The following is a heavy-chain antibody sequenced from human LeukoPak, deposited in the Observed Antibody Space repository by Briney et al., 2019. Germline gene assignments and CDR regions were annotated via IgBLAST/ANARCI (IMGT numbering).Heavy chain of an antibody. D-gene: IGHD2/OR15-2a*01. CDR2: IKADGSGT. CDR1: GFTIGPYA. J-gene: IGHJ6*02. CDR3: ATWAFYHNLDV. V-gene: IGHV3-43*02. Sequence: GGALRLSCAASGFTIGPYAMYWVRQGPGWGLEWVSVIKADGSGTFYADSVRGRFTTSRDNSKNSLYLQMNSLTSEDTALYYCATWAFYHNLDVWGQGTTVIVSS.